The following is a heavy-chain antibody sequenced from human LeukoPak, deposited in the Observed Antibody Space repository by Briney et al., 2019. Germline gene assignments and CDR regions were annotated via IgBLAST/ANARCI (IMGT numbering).Heavy chain of an antibody. V-gene: IGHV4-34*01. CDR2: INHSGST. CDR3: ARRSGLLWFGELSPFDY. CDR1: GGSISSYY. Sequence: SETLSLTCTVSGGSISSYYWSWIRQPPGKGLEWIGEINHSGSTNYNPSLKSRVTISVDTSKNQFSLKLSSVTAADTAVYYCARRSGLLWFGELSPFDYWGQGTLVTVSS. J-gene: IGHJ4*02. D-gene: IGHD3-10*01.